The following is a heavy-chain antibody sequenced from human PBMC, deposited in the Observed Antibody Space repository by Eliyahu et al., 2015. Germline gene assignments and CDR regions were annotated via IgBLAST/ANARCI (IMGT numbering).Heavy chain of an antibody. CDR3: ARQVDGDYYYYYYMDV. D-gene: IGHD5-24*01. Sequence: QVQLVQSGAEVKKPGASVKVSCKASGYTFTSYAMHWVRQAPGQRLEWMGWINAGNGNTKYSQKFQGRVTITRDTSASTAYMELSSLRSEDTAVYYCARQVDGDYYYYYYMDVWGKGTTVTVSS. V-gene: IGHV1-3*01. J-gene: IGHJ6*03. CDR1: GYTFTSYA. CDR2: INAGNGNT.